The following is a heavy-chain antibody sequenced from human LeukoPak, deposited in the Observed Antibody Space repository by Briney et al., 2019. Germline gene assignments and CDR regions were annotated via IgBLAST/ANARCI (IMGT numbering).Heavy chain of an antibody. Sequence: GGSLRLSCAASGFTFSHYAMSWVRQAPGKGLEWVSGMSGSGGSTQYADSVKGRLTVSRDNSKNTLYLQINSLRAEDTAIYYCAKDDRSEGDYGAVDHWGQGTLVTVSS. J-gene: IGHJ4*02. CDR1: GFTFSHYA. CDR3: AKDDRSEGDYGAVDH. V-gene: IGHV3-23*01. CDR2: MSGSGGST. D-gene: IGHD4-17*01.